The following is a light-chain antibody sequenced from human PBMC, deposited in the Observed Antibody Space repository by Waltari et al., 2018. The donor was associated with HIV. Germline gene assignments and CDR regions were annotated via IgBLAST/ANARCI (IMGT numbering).Light chain of an antibody. J-gene: IGLJ2*01. V-gene: IGLV7-43*01. Sequence: VVTQEPSVTVSPGGTVILTCTSAPGPVNFGHFANWFQQRPGHAPRPLSYSSIPGHSLAPESVSASLVAARAALIWSPVGPEDEAVYYCMLCFRSAYLFGGGTKLTVL. CDR2: SSI. CDR1: PGPVNFGHF. CDR3: MLCFRSAYL.